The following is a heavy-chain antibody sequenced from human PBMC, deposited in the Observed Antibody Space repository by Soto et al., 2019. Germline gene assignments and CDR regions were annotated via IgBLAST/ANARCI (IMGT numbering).Heavy chain of an antibody. V-gene: IGHV4-39*01. Sequence: LACAACGGCVWISSDAGGWIRQPPGKGLEWIGSIYYSGSTYYNPSLKSRVTISVDTSKNQFSLKLSSVTAADTAVYYCARGGDVLRYFDWLLGNFFAYWGQGTLVTVSS. CDR2: IYYSGST. D-gene: IGHD3-9*01. J-gene: IGHJ4*02. CDR1: GGCVWISSDA. CDR3: ARGGDVLRYFDWLLGNFFAY.